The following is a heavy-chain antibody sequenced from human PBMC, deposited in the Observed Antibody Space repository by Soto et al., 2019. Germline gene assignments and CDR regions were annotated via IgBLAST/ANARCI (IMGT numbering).Heavy chain of an antibody. J-gene: IGHJ6*02. D-gene: IGHD3-3*01. Sequence: PSETLSLTCTVSGGSITSGGHYWSWIRQHPGKGLEWIGYIYYSGSTYYNPSLRSRVTISVDTSKNQLSLKLRSVTVADTAVYYCAGDQGGLKIFGGPYGIDVWGQGTTVTVYS. CDR3: AGDQGGLKIFGGPYGIDV. CDR2: IYYSGST. V-gene: IGHV4-31*03. CDR1: GGSITSGGHY.